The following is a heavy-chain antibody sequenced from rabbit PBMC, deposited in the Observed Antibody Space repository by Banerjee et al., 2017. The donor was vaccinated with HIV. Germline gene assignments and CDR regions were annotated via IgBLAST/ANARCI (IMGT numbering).Heavy chain of an antibody. CDR3: ARNFYFDL. CDR1: GFSFSTSYY. J-gene: IGHJ4*01. CDR2: IYAGSSGST. V-gene: IGHV1S45*01. Sequence: QEQLVESGGGLVKPGASLTLTCTASGFSFSTSYYMCWVRQAPGKGLEWIACIYAGSSGSTYYASWAKGRFTISKTSSTTVTLQMTSLTAADTATYFCARNFYFDLWGPGTLVTVS.